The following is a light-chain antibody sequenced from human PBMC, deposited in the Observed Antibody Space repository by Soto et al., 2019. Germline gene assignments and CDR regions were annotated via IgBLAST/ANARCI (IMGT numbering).Light chain of an antibody. CDR2: IAS. V-gene: IGKV3-15*01. J-gene: IGKJ1*01. CDR1: QSVSSD. Sequence: EIVMTQSPATLSVSPGETATLSCRARQSVSSDLAWYQQKPGQSTRLLIYIASTRATGIPARFSGSGFGKEFSLRIRSLQSEDFELCFFLQDDNWPRTFGQGTRVEIK. CDR3: LQDDNWPRT.